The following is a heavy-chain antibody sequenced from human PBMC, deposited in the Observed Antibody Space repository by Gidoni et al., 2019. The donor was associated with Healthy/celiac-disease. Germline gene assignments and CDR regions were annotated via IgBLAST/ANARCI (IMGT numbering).Heavy chain of an antibody. J-gene: IGHJ4*02. CDR3: ARYLIGRGVIRYFDY. D-gene: IGHD3-10*01. V-gene: IGHV2-26*01. CDR2: IFSKYEK. Sequence: QVTLKESGPVLVKPTETLTLTCTVSGFSLSNARMGVSWIRQPPGKALELLAHIFSKYEKSYSTSRKSRLIISKDTSKSQVVLTMTNMDPLDTATYYCARYLIGRGVIRYFDYWGQGTLVTVSS. CDR1: GFSLSNARMG.